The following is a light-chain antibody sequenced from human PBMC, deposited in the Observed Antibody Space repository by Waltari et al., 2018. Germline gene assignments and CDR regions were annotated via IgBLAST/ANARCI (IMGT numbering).Light chain of an antibody. CDR1: QSIGRY. CDR2: GVS. V-gene: IGKV1-39*01. Sequence: DIQMTQSPSSLSASVGDRVTITCRASQSIGRYLNWYQQKPGKAPRLLIYGVSSLYSGVPSRFSGSGSETDFTLTISSLQPEDCATYYCQQSYSPVWTFGQGTKVEIK. J-gene: IGKJ1*01. CDR3: QQSYSPVWT.